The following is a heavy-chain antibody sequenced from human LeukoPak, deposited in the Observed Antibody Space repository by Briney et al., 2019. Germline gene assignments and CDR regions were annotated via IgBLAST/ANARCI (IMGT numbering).Heavy chain of an antibody. D-gene: IGHD3-9*01. V-gene: IGHV3-30-3*01. CDR1: GFTFSSYA. CDR3: AKGGSRYDILTGYLRQPPEYFQH. J-gene: IGHJ1*01. CDR2: ISYDGSNK. Sequence: GGSLRLSCAASGFTFSSYAMHWVRQAPGKGLEWVAVISYDGSNKYYADSVKGRFTISRDNSKNTLYLQMNSLRAEDTAVYYCAKGGSRYDILTGYLRQPPEYFQHWGQGTLVTVSS.